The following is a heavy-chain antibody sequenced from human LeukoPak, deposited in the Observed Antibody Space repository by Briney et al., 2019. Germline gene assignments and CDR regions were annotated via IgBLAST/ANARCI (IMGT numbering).Heavy chain of an antibody. D-gene: IGHD5-18*01. V-gene: IGHV3-15*01. CDR2: IRGKTDGGTT. J-gene: IGHJ4*02. Sequence: GGSLRLSCAASGFTFRNAWMTWVRQAPGKGLEWVGRIRGKTDGGTTDYAAPVKGRFTISRDDSKNTLYLQMNSLRTEDTAVYYCTTEMDTAIYYWGQGTLVTVSS. CDR1: GFTFRNAW. CDR3: TTEMDTAIYY.